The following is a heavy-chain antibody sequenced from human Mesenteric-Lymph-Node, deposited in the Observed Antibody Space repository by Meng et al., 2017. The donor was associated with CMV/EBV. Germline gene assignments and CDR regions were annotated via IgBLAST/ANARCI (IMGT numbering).Heavy chain of an antibody. CDR3: ARCPDYDTDHYYSMDV. Sequence: SCAASGFPISTYAIHWVRQAPGKGLEWLAVISYDGSKRYYADSVRGRFTISRDNSKSTPFLEMNNLRPEDTGVYYCARCPDYDTDHYYSMDVWGQGTTVTVSS. CDR2: ISYDGSKR. D-gene: IGHD3-22*01. CDR1: GFPISTYA. V-gene: IGHV3-30*03. J-gene: IGHJ6*02.